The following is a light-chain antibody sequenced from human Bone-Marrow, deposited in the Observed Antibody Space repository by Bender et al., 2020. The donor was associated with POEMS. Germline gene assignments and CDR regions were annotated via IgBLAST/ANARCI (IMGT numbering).Light chain of an antibody. V-gene: IGLV1-44*01. CDR2: SSH. CDR3: SSYAGSNNPVV. J-gene: IGLJ2*01. Sequence: QSVLTQPPSASGTPGQRVTISCSGGSSNIGAHAVNWYQHLPGTAPKLLIYSSHRRPSEVPDRFSGAKSGNTASLTVSGLQAEDEADYYCSSYAGSNNPVVFGGGTKLTVL. CDR1: SSNIGAHA.